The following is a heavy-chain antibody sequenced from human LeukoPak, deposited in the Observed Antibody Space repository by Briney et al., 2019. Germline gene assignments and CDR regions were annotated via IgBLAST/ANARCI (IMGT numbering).Heavy chain of an antibody. D-gene: IGHD3-10*01. V-gene: IGHV3-21*01. CDR3: ARDSGSGSYSGY. CDR2: ISSSSSYI. J-gene: IGHJ4*02. CDR1: GFTSSSYS. Sequence: GGSLRLSCAASGFTSSSYSMNWVRQAPGKGLEWVSSISSSSSYIYYADSVKGRFTISRDNAKNSLYLQMNSLRAEDTAVYYCARDSGSGSYSGYWGLGTLVTVSS.